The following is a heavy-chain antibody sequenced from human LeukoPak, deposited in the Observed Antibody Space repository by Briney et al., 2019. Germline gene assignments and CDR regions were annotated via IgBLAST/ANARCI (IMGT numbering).Heavy chain of an antibody. CDR3: VKDPRDTYGTNWFVS. V-gene: IGHV3-23*01. J-gene: IGHJ5*01. CDR2: ISGTGGAT. Sequence: GGSLRFSCVASGFSFGNYAMSWVRQAPGKGLQWVSQISGTGGATWYAGFARDRFTISRDNSKKTLYLQMSGLRVEDTAMYYCVKDPRDTYGTNWFVSWGQGTLLIVSS. CDR1: GFSFGNYA. D-gene: IGHD2-21*01.